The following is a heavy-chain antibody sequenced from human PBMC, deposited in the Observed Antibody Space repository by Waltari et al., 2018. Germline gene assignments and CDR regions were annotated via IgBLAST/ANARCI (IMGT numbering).Heavy chain of an antibody. V-gene: IGHV1-2*06. CDR1: GHPFTGNY. Sequence: QVQLAQPGAEVKTPGASVKVTCKASGHPFTGNYRHWVRPAPGQDLAWMGRMNPNSGGTNYAHKFQGRVTMTRDTSISTAYRELSRLGSDDTAVYYCARAWGQQLGVGYNWFDPWGQGTLVTVSS. D-gene: IGHD6-13*01. CDR3: ARAWGQQLGVGYNWFDP. CDR2: MNPNSGGT. J-gene: IGHJ5*02.